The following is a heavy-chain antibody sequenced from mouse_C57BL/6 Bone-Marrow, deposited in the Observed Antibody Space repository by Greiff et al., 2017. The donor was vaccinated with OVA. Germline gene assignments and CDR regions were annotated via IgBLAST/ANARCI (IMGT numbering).Heavy chain of an antibody. CDR2: IWSGGST. CDR3: AKDGYYAAWFAY. Sequence: QVQLKESGPGLVQPSQCLSITCTVSGFSLTSYGVHWVRQSPGKGLEWLGVIWSGGSTNYNAAFMSRLSITKDNSKSQVFFKMNSLQADDTAIYYCAKDGYYAAWFAYWGQGTLVTVSA. CDR1: GFSLTSYG. V-gene: IGHV2-5*01. D-gene: IGHD2-3*01. J-gene: IGHJ3*01.